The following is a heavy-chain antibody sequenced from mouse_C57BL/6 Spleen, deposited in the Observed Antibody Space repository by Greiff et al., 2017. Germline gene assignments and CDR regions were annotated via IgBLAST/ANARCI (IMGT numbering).Heavy chain of an antibody. CDR2: IYPGDGNT. CDR3: ARGSSPAGCAY. V-gene: IGHV1-82*01. D-gene: IGHD1-1*01. CDR1: GYAFSSSW. J-gene: IGHJ3*01. Sequence: QVQLKQSGPELVKPGASVKISCKASGYAFSSSWMNWVKQRPGKGLEWIGRIYPGDGNTNYNGKVKGKATLTADKSSSTAYMQLSSLTSEDSAVCFCARGSSPAGCAYWGQGTLVTVSA.